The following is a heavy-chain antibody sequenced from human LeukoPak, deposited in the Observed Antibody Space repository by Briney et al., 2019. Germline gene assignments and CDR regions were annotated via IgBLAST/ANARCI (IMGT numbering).Heavy chain of an antibody. CDR1: GFTFSSYW. D-gene: IGHD1-26*01. CDR3: ARVGASVGAIDY. J-gene: IGHJ4*02. V-gene: IGHV3-74*01. CDR2: IKSDGSIT. Sequence: GGSLRLSCAASGFTFSSYWMHWVRQDPGKGLVWVSRIKSDGSITSYADSVKGRFTISRDNAKNTLYLQMNSLRAEDMAVYYCARVGASVGAIDYWGQGTLVTVSS.